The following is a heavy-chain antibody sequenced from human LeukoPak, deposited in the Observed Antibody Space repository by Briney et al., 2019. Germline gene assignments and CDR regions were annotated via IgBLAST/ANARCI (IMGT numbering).Heavy chain of an antibody. Sequence: PGGSLRLSCAASGFTFSSYAMHWVRQAPGEGLEWVAVISYDGSNKYYADSVKGRFTISRDNSKNTLYLQMNSLRAEDTAVYYCARGREGSYFVYWGQGTLVTVSS. D-gene: IGHD3-10*01. CDR1: GFTFSSYA. V-gene: IGHV3-30*04. CDR3: ARGREGSYFVY. J-gene: IGHJ4*02. CDR2: ISYDGSNK.